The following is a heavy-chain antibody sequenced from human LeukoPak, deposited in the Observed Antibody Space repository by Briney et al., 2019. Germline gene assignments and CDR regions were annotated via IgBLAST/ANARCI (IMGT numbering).Heavy chain of an antibody. J-gene: IGHJ2*01. CDR2: IYYSGST. Sequence: PSETLSLTCTVSGGSISSSNYYWGWIRQPPGKGLEWIGSIYYSGSTYYNPSLKSRVTISVDTSKNQFSLKLSSVTAADTAVYYCARHVPSHYYDILTGYYMSEGCFDLRGRGTLVTVSS. V-gene: IGHV4-39*01. D-gene: IGHD3-9*01. CDR1: GGSISSSNYY. CDR3: ARHVPSHYYDILTGYYMSEGCFDL.